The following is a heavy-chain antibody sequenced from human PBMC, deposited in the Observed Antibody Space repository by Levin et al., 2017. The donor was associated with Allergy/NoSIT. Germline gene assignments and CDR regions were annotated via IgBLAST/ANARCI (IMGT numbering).Heavy chain of an antibody. CDR3: AKDQSPRSSGAFDP. D-gene: IGHD2-15*01. CDR2: ISYDGTNK. V-gene: IGHV3-30*18. J-gene: IGHJ5*02. CDR1: GFTFSSYG. Sequence: PGGSLRLSCAASGFTFSSYGMHWVRQAPGKGLEWVAVISYDGTNKYYADSVKGRFTISRDNSKNTLYLQMNSLKTEDAALYYCAKDQSPRSSGAFDPWGQGTLITVSS.